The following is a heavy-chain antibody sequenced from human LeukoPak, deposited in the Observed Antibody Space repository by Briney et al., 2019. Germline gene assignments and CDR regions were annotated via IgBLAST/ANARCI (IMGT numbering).Heavy chain of an antibody. CDR2: INPNSGGT. J-gene: IGHJ3*02. D-gene: IGHD2-2*01. Sequence: ASVKVSCKASGYTFTGYYMHWVRQAPGQGLEWMGWINPNSGGTNYAQKFQGRVTMTRDTSISTAYMELSRLRSDDTAVYYCAGSRGEYCSSTSCRLGAFDIWGQGTMVTVSS. CDR3: AGSRGEYCSSTSCRLGAFDI. V-gene: IGHV1-2*02. CDR1: GYTFTGYY.